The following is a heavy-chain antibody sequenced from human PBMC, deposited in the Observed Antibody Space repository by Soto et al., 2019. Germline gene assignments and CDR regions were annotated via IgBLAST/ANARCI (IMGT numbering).Heavy chain of an antibody. CDR1: GYTFTSYY. J-gene: IGHJ6*02. CDR2: INPSGGST. D-gene: IGHD3-9*01. V-gene: IGHV1-46*01. Sequence: ASVKVSCKASGYTFTSYYMHWVRQAPGQGLEWMGMINPSGGSTSYAQKFQGRVTMTRDTSTSTVYMELSSLRSEDTAVYYCARDPLVLRYFDWLPTLNYYYYGMDVWGQGTTVTVYS. CDR3: ARDPLVLRYFDWLPTLNYYYYGMDV.